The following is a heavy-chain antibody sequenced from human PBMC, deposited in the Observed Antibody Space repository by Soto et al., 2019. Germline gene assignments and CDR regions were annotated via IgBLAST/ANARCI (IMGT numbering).Heavy chain of an antibody. V-gene: IGHV3-11*05. Sequence: QVQLVESGGGLVRPGGSLRLSCAASGFTFSDYYMTWIRQAPGKGLEWVSYITGSSDYTNYEDSVKGRFTISRDNVKNSLYLQMNSLRAEDTAVYYCAREYYYGMDVWGQGTTVTVSS. CDR3: AREYYYGMDV. CDR2: ITGSSDYT. J-gene: IGHJ6*02. CDR1: GFTFSDYY.